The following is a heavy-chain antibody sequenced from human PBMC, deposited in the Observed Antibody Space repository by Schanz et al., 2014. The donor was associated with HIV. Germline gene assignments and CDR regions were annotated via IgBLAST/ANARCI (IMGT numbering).Heavy chain of an antibody. Sequence: QVQLVEAGGGGGKKGGELRARGGTLGRKFNTEGRKRVRQERGKGGEWVAVMRYDGNKKEHGDSVKGRFTISRDTSKNTLYLQMNSLRAEDTAIYYCVRDQSGRTLDYDFWRGPGYWGQGTLGSVSS. CDR3: VRDQSGRTLDYDFWRGPGY. CDR1: GRKFNTEG. CDR2: MRYDGNKK. D-gene: IGHD3-3*01. V-gene: IGHV3-33*01. J-gene: IGHJ1*01.